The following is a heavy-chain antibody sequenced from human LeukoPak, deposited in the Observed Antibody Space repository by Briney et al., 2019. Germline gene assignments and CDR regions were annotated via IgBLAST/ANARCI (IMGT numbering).Heavy chain of an antibody. V-gene: IGHV3-53*01. CDR2: IYSGGST. CDR1: GFTVSSNY. CDR3: ATIVVVGYFQH. J-gene: IGHJ1*01. D-gene: IGHD3-22*01. Sequence: GGSLRLSCAASGFTVSSNYMSWVRQAPGKGLEWVSVIYSGGSTYYADSVKGRFTISRDNSKNTLYLQMNSLRAEDTAVYYCATIVVVGYFQHWGQGTLVTVSS.